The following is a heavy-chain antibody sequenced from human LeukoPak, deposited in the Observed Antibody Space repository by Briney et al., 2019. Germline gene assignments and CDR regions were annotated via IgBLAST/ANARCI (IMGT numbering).Heavy chain of an antibody. D-gene: IGHD6-6*01. Sequence: PGGSLRLSCAASGFTFSSYAMSWVRQAPGEGLEWVSSISSSSTYIYYADSVKGRFTISRDNAKSVVYLQMNSLRVEDTAVYYCARDEYSSSSDGFDSWGQGTLVTVSS. CDR3: ARDEYSSSSDGFDS. J-gene: IGHJ4*02. CDR2: ISSSSTYI. V-gene: IGHV3-21*06. CDR1: GFTFSSYA.